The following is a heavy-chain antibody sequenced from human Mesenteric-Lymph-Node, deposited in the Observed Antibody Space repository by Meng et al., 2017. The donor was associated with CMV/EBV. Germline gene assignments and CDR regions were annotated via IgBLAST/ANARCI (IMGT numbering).Heavy chain of an antibody. CDR2: IYHGGST. J-gene: IGHJ4*02. CDR1: AGCMSSGTW. V-gene: IGHV4-4*02. CDR3: AVETYGSGSPDDY. Sequence: AVGAGCMSSGTWWSWVRQPPGKGLEWIGEIYHGGSTNYNPSLKSRVTISVDKSKNQFSLKLSSVTAADTAVYYCAVETYGSGSPDDYWGQGTLVTVSS. D-gene: IGHD3-10*01.